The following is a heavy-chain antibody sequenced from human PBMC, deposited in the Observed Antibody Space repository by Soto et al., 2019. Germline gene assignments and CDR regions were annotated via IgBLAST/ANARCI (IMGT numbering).Heavy chain of an antibody. V-gene: IGHV1-8*01. D-gene: IGHD3-9*01. CDR2: MNPNSGNT. J-gene: IGHJ5*02. CDR1: GYTFTSYD. Sequence: ASVKVSCKASGYTFTSYDINWVRQATGQGLEWMGWMNPNSGNTGYAQKFQGRVTMTRNTSISTAYMELSSLRSEDTAVYYCARGFFDWLTTKNWFDPWGQGTLVHRLL. CDR3: ARGFFDWLTTKNWFDP.